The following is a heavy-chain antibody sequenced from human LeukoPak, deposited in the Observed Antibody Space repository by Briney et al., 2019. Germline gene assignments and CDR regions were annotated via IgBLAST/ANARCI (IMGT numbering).Heavy chain of an antibody. J-gene: IGHJ4*02. D-gene: IGHD3-22*01. V-gene: IGHV4-59*01. Sequence: SETLSLTCTVSGGSISSYYWSWIRQPPGKGLEWIGYIYYSGSTHYNPSLRSRVTISVDTSKNQFSLKLRSVTAADTAVYYCARSSEFYDSGGYYSYYFDYWGQGTLVTVSS. CDR3: ARSSEFYDSGGYYSYYFDY. CDR1: GGSISSYY. CDR2: IYYSGST.